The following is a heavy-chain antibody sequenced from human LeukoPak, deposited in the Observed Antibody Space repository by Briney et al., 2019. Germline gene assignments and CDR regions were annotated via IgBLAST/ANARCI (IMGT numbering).Heavy chain of an antibody. CDR1: GGSISSGGYS. CDR2: IYHSGST. D-gene: IGHD3-22*01. J-gene: IGHJ4*02. V-gene: IGHV4-30-2*01. Sequence: SQTLSLTCAVSGGSISSGGYSWSWIRQPPGKGLEWIGYIYHSGSTYYNPSLKSRVTISVDRSKNQFSLKLSSVTAADTAVYYCAGVSYDSSGYSFFDYWGQGTLVTVSS. CDR3: AGVSYDSSGYSFFDY.